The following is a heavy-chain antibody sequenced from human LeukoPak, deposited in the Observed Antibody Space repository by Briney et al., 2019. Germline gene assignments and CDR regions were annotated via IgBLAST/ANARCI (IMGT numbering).Heavy chain of an antibody. CDR3: ATDMIVAVTVDY. CDR2: ISGSGGST. J-gene: IGHJ4*02. D-gene: IGHD3-22*01. V-gene: IGHV3-23*01. CDR1: GFTFSSYA. Sequence: TGGSLRLSCAASGFTFSSYAMSWVRQAPGKGLEWVSAISGSGGSTYYADSVKGRFTISRDNSKNTLYLQMNSLRAEDTAVYYCATDMIVAVTVDYWGQGTLVTVSS.